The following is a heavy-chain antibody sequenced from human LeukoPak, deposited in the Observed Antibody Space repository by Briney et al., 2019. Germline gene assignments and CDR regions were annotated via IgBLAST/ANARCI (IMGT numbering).Heavy chain of an antibody. CDR3: ARDESPYGDLIDY. CDR2: ISYDGSNK. J-gene: IGHJ4*02. CDR1: GFTFSSYA. Sequence: PGRSLRLSCAASGFTFSSYAMHWVRQAPGKGLEWVAVISYDGSNKYYADSVKGRFTISRDNSKNTLYLQMNSLRAEDTAVYYCARDESPYGDLIDYWGRGTLVTVSS. V-gene: IGHV3-30-3*01. D-gene: IGHD4-17*01.